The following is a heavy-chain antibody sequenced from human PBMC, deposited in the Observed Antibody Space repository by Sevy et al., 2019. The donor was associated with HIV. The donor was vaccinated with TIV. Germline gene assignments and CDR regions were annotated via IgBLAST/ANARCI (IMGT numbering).Heavy chain of an antibody. Sequence: QSQTLSLTCAISGDSVSSNSAAWNWIRQSPSSGLEWLGRTYYRSKWYNDYAVSVKSRITINPDTSKNQFSLQLNSVTPEDTAVYYCARDPTLYGGKPWFDPWGQGTLVTVSS. CDR3: ARDPTLYGGKPWFDP. J-gene: IGHJ5*02. CDR2: TYYRSKWYN. D-gene: IGHD4-17*01. CDR1: GDSVSSNSAA. V-gene: IGHV6-1*01.